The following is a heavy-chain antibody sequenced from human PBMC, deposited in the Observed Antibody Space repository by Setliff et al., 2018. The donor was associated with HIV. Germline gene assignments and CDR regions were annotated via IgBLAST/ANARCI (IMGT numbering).Heavy chain of an antibody. D-gene: IGHD3-16*01. CDR1: EFTFSDYY. J-gene: IGHJ3*02. V-gene: IGHV3-11*05. Sequence: GESLKISCAASEFTFSDYYMSWIRQAPGKGLEWVSYISSSGTYTNYTASVRGRFTISRDNAKNSLYLQMNGLRAEDTALYYCARDRGNTKVAFDIWGQGTMVTVSS. CDR3: ARDRGNTKVAFDI. CDR2: ISSSGTYT.